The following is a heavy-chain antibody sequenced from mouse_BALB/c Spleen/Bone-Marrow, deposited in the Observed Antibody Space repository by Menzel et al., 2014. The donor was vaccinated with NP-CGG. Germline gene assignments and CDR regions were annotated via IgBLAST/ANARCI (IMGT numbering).Heavy chain of an antibody. V-gene: IGHV1S53*02. CDR2: ISPGNGDI. CDR1: GYTFXDHA. Sequence: VQLQESDAELVKPGASVKISCKASGYTFXDHAIHWVKQKPEQGLEWIGYISPGNGDIKYNEKFKGKATLTADKSSSTAYMQLSGLTSEDSAVYICRRSVGNPFDHWGQGTTLTVSS. J-gene: IGHJ2*01. CDR3: RRSVGNPFDH. D-gene: IGHD2-1*01.